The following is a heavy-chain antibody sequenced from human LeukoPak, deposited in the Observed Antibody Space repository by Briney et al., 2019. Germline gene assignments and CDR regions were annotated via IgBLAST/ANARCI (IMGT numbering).Heavy chain of an antibody. CDR2: ISGSGGTT. CDR1: GFTFSTFA. Sequence: GGSLRLSCAASGFTFSTFAMSWVRQAPGKGLEWVSAISGSGGTTYYADSVKGRFTISRDNSKNTLYLQMNSLRAEDTAVYYCAKDGKLRDGNLDYWGQGTLVTVSS. D-gene: IGHD5-24*01. J-gene: IGHJ4*02. V-gene: IGHV3-23*01. CDR3: AKDGKLRDGNLDY.